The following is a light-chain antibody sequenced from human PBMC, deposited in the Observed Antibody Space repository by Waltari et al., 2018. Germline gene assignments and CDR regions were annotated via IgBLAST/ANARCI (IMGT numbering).Light chain of an antibody. CDR3: QQYKNWRT. J-gene: IGKJ2*01. CDR1: QRISRN. V-gene: IGKV3-15*01. Sequence: EVFITQSPPTLSVSSGDRDTLSCRASQRISRNLAWYQQKPGQAPRLLIYGASTRAPGIPDRLSGSRSMTEITLTVNMLQSEDFAVDYCQQYKNWRTFSLRTQLEIK. CDR2: GAS.